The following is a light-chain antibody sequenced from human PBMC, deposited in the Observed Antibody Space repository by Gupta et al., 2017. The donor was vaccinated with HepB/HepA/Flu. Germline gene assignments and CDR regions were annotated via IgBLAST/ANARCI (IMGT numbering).Light chain of an antibody. Sequence: QSVLTQPPSASGTPGQRVTISCSGSSSNIGSNTVNWYQQHPGTAPRLLIYRDDQRPSGVPARFSGSRSGTSASLAIRWLQSEDEADYYCAAWDDSLNGLYVVGTGTKVTVL. CDR3: AAWDDSLNGLYV. CDR2: RDD. V-gene: IGLV1-44*01. CDR1: SSNIGSNT. J-gene: IGLJ1*01.